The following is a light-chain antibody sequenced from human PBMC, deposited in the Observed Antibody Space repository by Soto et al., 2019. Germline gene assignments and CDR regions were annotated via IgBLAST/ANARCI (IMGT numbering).Light chain of an antibody. J-gene: IGKJ1*01. CDR2: GAS. CDR3: QQYNKWPRT. CDR1: QSVITN. Sequence: EIVLTQSPGTLSLSPGERATLYCRASQSVITNLAWYQQKPGQAPRLLIYGASTRAAIIPARFSGSGSGTEFTLTISSLQSEDFAVYYCQQYNKWPRTFGQGTKVDIK. V-gene: IGKV3-15*01.